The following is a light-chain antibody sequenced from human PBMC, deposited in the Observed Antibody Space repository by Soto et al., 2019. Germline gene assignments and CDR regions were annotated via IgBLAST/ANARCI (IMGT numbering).Light chain of an antibody. V-gene: IGLV1-40*01. CDR2: SNN. CDR3: QSYDSSLSGSVV. Sequence: QSVLTQPPSMSRAPGQRVTISCTGGNSNIGAGYYVHWYQQLPGAAPKLLIYSNNNRPSGVPDRFSGSKSGTSASLAITGLQAEDEADYYCQSYDSSLSGSVVFGGGTKLTVL. CDR1: NSNIGAGYY. J-gene: IGLJ2*01.